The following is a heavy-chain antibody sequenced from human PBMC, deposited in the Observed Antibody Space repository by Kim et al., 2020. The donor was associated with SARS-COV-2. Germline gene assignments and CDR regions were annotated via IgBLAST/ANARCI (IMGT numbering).Heavy chain of an antibody. CDR3: VKDRRSEHSYGYYFDN. CDR2: ISGSGFST. D-gene: IGHD5-18*01. CDR1: GFTFSDYA. V-gene: IGHV3-23*01. Sequence: GGSLRLSCTVSGFTFSDYAMSWVRQAPRKGPEWVSGISGSGFSTHTADSVKGRFTISRDNPKNTLYLEMVSLRVEDTAVYYCVKDRRSEHSYGYYFDNWGQGNLVIVSS. J-gene: IGHJ4*02.